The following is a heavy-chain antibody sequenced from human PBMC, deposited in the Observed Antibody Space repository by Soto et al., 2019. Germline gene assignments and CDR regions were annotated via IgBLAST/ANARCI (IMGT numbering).Heavy chain of an antibody. CDR3: ARVRPPDYQDSSGYYYYNYGLDA. CDR2: IKQDGGEK. Sequence: GGSLRLSCAASGFTSRIYSMSWVRHAPGKGLEWVANIKQDGGEKAYVDSVRGRFTISRDNARNSLYLQMSSLRADDTAVYHCARVRPPDYQDSSGYYYYNYGLDAWGQGTTVTVSS. J-gene: IGHJ6*02. D-gene: IGHD3-22*01. CDR1: GFTSRIYS. V-gene: IGHV3-7*01.